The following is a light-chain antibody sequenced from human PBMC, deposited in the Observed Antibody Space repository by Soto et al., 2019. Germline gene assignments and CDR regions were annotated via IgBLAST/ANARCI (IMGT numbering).Light chain of an antibody. CDR1: RSVSRY. V-gene: IGKV3-11*01. Sequence: IVLTQSPATLSLAPGERANLSCRASRSVSRYLAWYQQKPGQAPRLLIYDASNRATGIPARFSGSGSGTDFTLTISSLEPEDFAVYYCQQRSNWQGATFGGGTKVDNK. J-gene: IGKJ4*01. CDR3: QQRSNWQGAT. CDR2: DAS.